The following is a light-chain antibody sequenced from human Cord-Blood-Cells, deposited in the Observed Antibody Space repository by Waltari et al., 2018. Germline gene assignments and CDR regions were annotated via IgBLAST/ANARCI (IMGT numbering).Light chain of an antibody. CDR2: AVS. J-gene: IGLJ1*01. CDR1: SSDVGGYNY. CDR3: SSYTSSSTYV. V-gene: IGLV2-14*01. Sequence: QSALTQPASVSGSPGQSITISCTGTSSDVGGYNYVSWYQQHPGKAPKLMIYAVSNRPSGGSNRCSGSKSGNTASLTISGLQAEDEADYYCSSYTSSSTYVFGTGTKVTVL.